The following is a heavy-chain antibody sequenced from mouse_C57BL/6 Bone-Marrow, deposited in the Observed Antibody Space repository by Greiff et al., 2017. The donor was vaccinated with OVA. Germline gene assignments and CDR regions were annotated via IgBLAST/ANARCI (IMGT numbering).Heavy chain of an antibody. V-gene: IGHV1-80*01. J-gene: IGHJ2*01. CDR1: GYAFSSYW. CDR3: ARWGLGLYYFDY. Sequence: QVQLQQSGAELVKPGASVKISCKASGYAFSSYWMNWVKQRPGKGLEWIGQIYPGDGDTNYNGKFKGKATLTADKSSSTAYMQLSSLTSEDSAVYFCARWGLGLYYFDYWGQGTTLTVSS. D-gene: IGHD4-1*01. CDR2: IYPGDGDT.